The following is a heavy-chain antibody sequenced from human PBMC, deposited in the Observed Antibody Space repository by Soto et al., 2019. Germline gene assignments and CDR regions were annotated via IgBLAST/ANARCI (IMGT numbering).Heavy chain of an antibody. CDR3: AKAYYTGGVFDY. J-gene: IGHJ4*02. D-gene: IGHD3-22*01. CDR1: GFTFSSYA. CDR2: ISGSGGST. V-gene: IGHV3-23*01. Sequence: EVQLLESGGGLVQPGGSLRLSCAASGFTFSSYAMSWVRQAPGKGLEWVSAISGSGGSTYYADSVKGRFTISRDNSKNTLYQYMNSLRAEDTAVYYCAKAYYTGGVFDYWGQGTLVTVSS.